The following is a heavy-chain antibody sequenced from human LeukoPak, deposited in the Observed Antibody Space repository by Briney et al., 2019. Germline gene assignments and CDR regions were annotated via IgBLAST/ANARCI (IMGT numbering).Heavy chain of an antibody. CDR2: MNPNSGNT. CDR1: GYTFTSYD. CDR3: ARGSDSSSWYGRSENDY. Sequence: ASVKVSCKASGYTFTSYDINWVRQATGQGLEWMGWMNPNSGNTGYEQTFKGRVTMTRNPSISTASMELSSLRSEDTAVYYCARGSDSSSWYGRSENDYWGQGTLVTVSS. J-gene: IGHJ4*02. D-gene: IGHD6-13*01. V-gene: IGHV1-8*01.